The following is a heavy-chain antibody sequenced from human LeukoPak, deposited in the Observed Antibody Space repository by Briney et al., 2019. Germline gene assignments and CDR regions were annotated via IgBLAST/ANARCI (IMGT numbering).Heavy chain of an antibody. V-gene: IGHV3-30*18. D-gene: IGHD6-6*01. J-gene: IGHJ4*02. CDR3: AKDRSIAANNFDY. CDR1: GFTFSTYG. CDR2: IPYDGSSK. Sequence: GGSLRLSCAASGFTFSTYGMHWVRQAPGKGLEWVAIIPYDGSSKHYVDSVKGRFTISRDNSKNTLYLQMNSLRAEDTAVYYCAKDRSIAANNFDYWGQGILVTVSS.